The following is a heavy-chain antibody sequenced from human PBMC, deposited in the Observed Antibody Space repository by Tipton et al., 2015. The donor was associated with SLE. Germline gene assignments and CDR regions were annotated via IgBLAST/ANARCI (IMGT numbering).Heavy chain of an antibody. CDR1: GITFHDYG. Sequence: SLRLSCAAFGITFHDYGMHWIRQDPGKGLLLVARISADGSSTNYADSVKGRFTVSRDNANNTLYLQMDSLRAEDTAVYYCARASVDCDINSCYGRQLDYWGRGIQVTVSS. J-gene: IGHJ4*02. V-gene: IGHV3-74*01. CDR2: ISADGSST. D-gene: IGHD5-18*01. CDR3: ARASVDCDINSCYGRQLDY.